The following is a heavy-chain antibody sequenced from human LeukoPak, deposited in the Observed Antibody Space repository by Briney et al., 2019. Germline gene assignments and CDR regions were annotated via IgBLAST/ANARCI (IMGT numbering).Heavy chain of an antibody. CDR3: AREVYGSGSYYNDY. J-gene: IGHJ4*02. V-gene: IGHV3-64*01. CDR2: ISNNGGST. Sequence: SGGSLRLSCAASGFTVSSYTMHWARQAPGKGLEFVSTISNNGGSTYYANSVKGRFTISRDISKNTLYLQMGSLRTEDMAVYYCAREVYGSGSYYNDYWGQGTLVTVSS. CDR1: GFTVSSYT. D-gene: IGHD3-10*01.